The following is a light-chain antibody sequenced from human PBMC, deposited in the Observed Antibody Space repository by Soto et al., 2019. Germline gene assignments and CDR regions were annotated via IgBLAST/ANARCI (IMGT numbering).Light chain of an antibody. J-gene: IGKJ4*01. Sequence: VIWMTQSPSLLSASTGDRVTISCRMSQGISSYLAWYQQKPGKAPELLIYAASTLQSGVPSRFRGSGFGTEFTLTISSLQPDDSAIYYCQQYKTYSLTFGGGTKVDIK. V-gene: IGKV1D-8*03. CDR2: AAS. CDR1: QGISSY. CDR3: QQYKTYSLT.